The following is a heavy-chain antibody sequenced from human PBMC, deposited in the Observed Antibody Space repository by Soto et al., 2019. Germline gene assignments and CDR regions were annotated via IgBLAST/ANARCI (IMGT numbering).Heavy chain of an antibody. V-gene: IGHV1-18*01. CDR2: SSAYYRNT. D-gene: IGHD1-26*01. J-gene: IGHJ6*02. CDR3: ARGVDQEWELRRLWKRGYYYGMDV. CDR1: GYPFTSYG. Sequence: QVQLVQSGAEVKKPGVSVKVSCKASGYPFTSYGSSWVRQVPVQGLAWMGWSSAYYRNTNQAQQPQGRVTMTRDPYTSTAYMELRGLRSDDTAVYYCARGVDQEWELRRLWKRGYYYGMDVWGQVTTVTVSS.